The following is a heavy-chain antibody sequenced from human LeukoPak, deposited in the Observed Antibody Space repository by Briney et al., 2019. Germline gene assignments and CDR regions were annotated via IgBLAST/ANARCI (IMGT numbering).Heavy chain of an antibody. CDR2: ISGSGGST. J-gene: IGHJ4*02. Sequence: GGSLRLSCATSGFTFSSYAMSWVRQAPGKGLEWVSAISGSGGSTYYADSVKGRFTIYRHNSKNTLYLQMNSLRAEDTAVYYCAKDRVGATGDYWGQGTLFTVSS. D-gene: IGHD1-26*01. V-gene: IGHV3-23*01. CDR3: AKDRVGATGDY. CDR1: GFTFSSYA.